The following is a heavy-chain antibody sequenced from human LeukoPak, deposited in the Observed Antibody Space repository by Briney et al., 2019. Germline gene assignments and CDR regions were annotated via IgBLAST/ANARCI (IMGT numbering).Heavy chain of an antibody. CDR2: ISYDGSNK. V-gene: IGHV3-30*04. D-gene: IGHD4-11*01. CDR1: GFTFSSYA. Sequence: GGSLRLSCAASGFTFSSYAMHWVRQAPGKGLEWVAVISYDGSNKYYADSVKGRFTISRDNSKNTLYLQMNSLRAEDTALYYCAKAYPTTNQGYWGQGTLVTVSS. J-gene: IGHJ4*02. CDR3: AKAYPTTNQGY.